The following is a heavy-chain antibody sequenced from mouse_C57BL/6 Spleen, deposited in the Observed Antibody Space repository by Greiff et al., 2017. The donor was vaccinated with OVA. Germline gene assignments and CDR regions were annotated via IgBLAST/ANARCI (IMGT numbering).Heavy chain of an antibody. CDR3: ARKGANWDYFDV. J-gene: IGHJ1*03. D-gene: IGHD4-1*01. CDR1: GYAFTNYL. CDR2: INPGSGGT. Sequence: QVQLQQSGAELVRPGTSVKVSCKASGYAFTNYLIEWVKQRPGQGLEWIGVINPGSGGTNYNEKFKGKATLTADKSSSTAYMQLSSLTSEDSAVYFCARKGANWDYFDVWGTGTTVTVSS. V-gene: IGHV1-54*01.